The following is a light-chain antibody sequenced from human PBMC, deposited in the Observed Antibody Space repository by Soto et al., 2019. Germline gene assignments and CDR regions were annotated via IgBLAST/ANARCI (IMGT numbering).Light chain of an antibody. J-gene: IGKJ5*01. Sequence: IVMTQSPATLSVSPGERATLSCRASQSVSNNYLAWYQQKPGQAPRLLIHGASKRATGIPARFSGSGSGTEFTLTISSLQSEDFAVYYCQPYKNWPPITFGQGTRLEIK. CDR1: QSVSNN. CDR3: QPYKNWPPIT. V-gene: IGKV3-15*01. CDR2: GAS.